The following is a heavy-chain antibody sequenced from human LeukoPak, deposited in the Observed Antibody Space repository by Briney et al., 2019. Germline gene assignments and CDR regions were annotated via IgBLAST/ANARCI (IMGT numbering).Heavy chain of an antibody. CDR1: GYTFSDYS. CDR2: MNPNSGNT. V-gene: IGHV1-8*03. D-gene: IGHD3-10*01. Sequence: ASVKVSCKASGYTFSDYSIHWVRQATGQGLEWMGWMNPNSGNTGYAQKFQGRVTITRNTSISTAYMELSSLRSEDTAVYYCARTVGYYGSDMIDYWGQGTLVTVSS. J-gene: IGHJ4*02. CDR3: ARTVGYYGSDMIDY.